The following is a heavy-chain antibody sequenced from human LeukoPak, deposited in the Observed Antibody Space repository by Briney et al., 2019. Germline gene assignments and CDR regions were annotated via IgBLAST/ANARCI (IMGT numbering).Heavy chain of an antibody. CDR1: GFIFRNAS. CDR3: AHRDTKMVRVGY. D-gene: IGHD2-8*01. CDR2: IKSKSDGGAT. J-gene: IGHJ4*02. Sequence: GGSLRLSCAASGFIFRNASMSWVRQAPGKGLEWVGRIKSKSDGGATDYAAPVKGRFTISRDDSKNTLYLQMNSLTTEDTAVYFCAHRDTKMVRVGYWGQGTLVTVSS. V-gene: IGHV3-15*01.